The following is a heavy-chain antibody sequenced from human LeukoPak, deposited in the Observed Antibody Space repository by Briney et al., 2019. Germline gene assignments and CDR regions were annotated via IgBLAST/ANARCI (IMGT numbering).Heavy chain of an antibody. J-gene: IGHJ4*02. Sequence: GRSLRLSCAASGFTFSSYSMNWVRQAPGRGLEWVPSISSSSSYIYYADSVKGRFTMSRDNATNSVYLQMNSLRAKETALYYCARDRDDYVWGSYRYKRGHFDYWGQGTLVTVSS. CDR1: GFTFSSYS. V-gene: IGHV3-21*01. CDR3: ARDRDDYVWGSYRYKRGHFDY. CDR2: ISSSSSYI. D-gene: IGHD3-16*02.